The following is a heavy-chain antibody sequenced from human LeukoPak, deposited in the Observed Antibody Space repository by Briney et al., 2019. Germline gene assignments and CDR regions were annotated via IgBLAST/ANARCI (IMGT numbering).Heavy chain of an antibody. CDR1: GFTVSNNY. CDR2: IYSGGSA. V-gene: IGHV3-66*01. Sequence: GGSLRLSCAASGFTVSNNYMSWVRQAPRKGLEWVSVIYSGGSAYYADSVKGRFTISRDNSKNTLYLQMNSLRAEDTAVYYCARDIGSSSDYWGQGTLVTVSS. D-gene: IGHD6-6*01. J-gene: IGHJ4*02. CDR3: ARDIGSSSDY.